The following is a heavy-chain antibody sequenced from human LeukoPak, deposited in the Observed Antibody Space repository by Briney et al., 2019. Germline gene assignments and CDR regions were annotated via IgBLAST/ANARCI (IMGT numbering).Heavy chain of an antibody. D-gene: IGHD5-12*01. Sequence: GGSLRLSCVVSGFFFRNYAMSWVRQAPGKGLEWVSSISPSGDTTHYADSMRGRFTISRDNSKNTVYLQMNSLRAEDTAVYYCAKDPFSGYAGSDYWGQGTLVTVSS. V-gene: IGHV3-23*01. J-gene: IGHJ4*02. CDR3: AKDPFSGYAGSDY. CDR1: GFFFRNYA. CDR2: ISPSGDTT.